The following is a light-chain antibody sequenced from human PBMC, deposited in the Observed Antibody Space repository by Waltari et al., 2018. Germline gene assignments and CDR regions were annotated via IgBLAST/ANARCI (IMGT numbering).Light chain of an antibody. CDR2: WAS. J-gene: IGKJ4*01. Sequence: DIVLTQSPDSLAVSLGERATIDCKSSQGVLYSSDNKNYLAWYQQKPGQPPKLLIHWASTRESGVPDRFSGSGSGTDFTLTVSSLEAEDVAVYYCQQFYSTPRTFGGGTKVEIK. CDR3: QQFYSTPRT. V-gene: IGKV4-1*01. CDR1: QGVLYSSDNKNY.